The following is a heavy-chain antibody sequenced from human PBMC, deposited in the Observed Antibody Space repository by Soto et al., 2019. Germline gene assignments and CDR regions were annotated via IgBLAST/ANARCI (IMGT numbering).Heavy chain of an antibody. V-gene: IGHV3-23*01. Sequence: GGSLRLSCAASGFTFSSYAMSWVRQAPGKGLEWVSAISGSGGSTYYADSVKGRFTISRDNSKNTLYLQMNSLRAEDTAVYYCAKDGRASNNPDSSSWYYYYGMDVWGQGTTVTVSS. CDR2: ISGSGGST. J-gene: IGHJ6*02. CDR1: GFTFSSYA. CDR3: AKDGRASNNPDSSSWYYYYGMDV. D-gene: IGHD6-13*01.